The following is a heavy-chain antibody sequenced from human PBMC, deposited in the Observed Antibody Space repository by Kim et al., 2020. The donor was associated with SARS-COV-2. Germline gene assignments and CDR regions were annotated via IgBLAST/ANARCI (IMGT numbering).Heavy chain of an antibody. D-gene: IGHD3-10*01. CDR1: GYTFTSYG. CDR3: ARDQDYYGSGSYQPVDY. CDR2: ISAYNGNT. J-gene: IGHJ4*02. Sequence: ASVKVSCKASGYTFTSYGISWVRQAPGQGLEWMGWISAYNGNTNYAQKLQGRVTMTTDTSTSTAYMELRSLRSDDTAVYYCARDQDYYGSGSYQPVDYWGQGTLGTVSS. V-gene: IGHV1-18*01.